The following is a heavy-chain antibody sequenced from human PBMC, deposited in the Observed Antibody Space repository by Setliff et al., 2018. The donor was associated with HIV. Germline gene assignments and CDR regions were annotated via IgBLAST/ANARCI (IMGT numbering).Heavy chain of an antibody. CDR3: AGSRGYFVKAD. V-gene: IGHV3-7*01. CDR2: INQNGREK. J-gene: IGHJ4*02. Sequence: PGGSLRLSCAASGFTFNTYAMSWVRQSPGKGLEWVANINQNGREKYYVDSVKGRFTISRDNVKNSLYLQMNSLRGEDTAVYYCAGSRGYFVKADWGQGTLVTVSS. CDR1: GFTFNTYA. D-gene: IGHD3-22*01.